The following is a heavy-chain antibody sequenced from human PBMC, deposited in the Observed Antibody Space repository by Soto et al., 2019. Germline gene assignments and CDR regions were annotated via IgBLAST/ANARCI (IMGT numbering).Heavy chain of an antibody. J-gene: IGHJ6*02. D-gene: IGHD3-10*01. V-gene: IGHV1-2*04. CDR2: INPNSGGT. CDR3: ARGNNEMVRGVIQPNPTPYYYYYGMDV. CDR1: GYTFTGYY. Sequence: ASVKVSCKASGYTFTGYYMHWVRQAPGQGLEWMGWINPNSGGTNYAQKFQGWVTMTRDTSISTAYMELSRLRSDDTAVYYCARGNNEMVRGVIQPNPTPYYYYYGMDVWGQGTTVTVSS.